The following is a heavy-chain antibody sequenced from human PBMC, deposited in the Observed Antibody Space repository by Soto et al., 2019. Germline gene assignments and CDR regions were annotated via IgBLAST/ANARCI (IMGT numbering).Heavy chain of an antibody. CDR2: IYPGDSDT. V-gene: IGHV5-51*01. J-gene: IGHJ4*02. D-gene: IGHD3-3*01. Sequence: GESLKISCKGSGYSFTSYWIGWVRQMPGKGLEWMGIIYPGDSDTRYSPSFQGQVTISADKSIGTAYLQWSSLKASDTAMYYCARARTIFGVVRHFDYWGQGTLVTVSS. CDR1: GYSFTSYW. CDR3: ARARTIFGVVRHFDY.